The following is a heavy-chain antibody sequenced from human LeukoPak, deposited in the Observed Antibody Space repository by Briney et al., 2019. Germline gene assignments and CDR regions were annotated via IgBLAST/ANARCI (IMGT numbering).Heavy chain of an antibody. D-gene: IGHD3-9*01. Sequence: GESLKISCKGSGYSFTSYWIGWVRQMPGKGLEWMGNIYPGDSDTRYSPSFQGQVTISADKSISTAYLQWSSLKASDTAMYYCARHRSRYFDWVNSGYYYGMDVWGQGTTVTVSS. CDR1: GYSFTSYW. V-gene: IGHV5-51*01. CDR3: ARHRSRYFDWVNSGYYYGMDV. CDR2: IYPGDSDT. J-gene: IGHJ6*02.